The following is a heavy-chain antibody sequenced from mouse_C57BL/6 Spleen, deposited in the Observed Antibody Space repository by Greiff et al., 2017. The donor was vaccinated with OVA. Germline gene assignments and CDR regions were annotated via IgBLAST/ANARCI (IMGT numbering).Heavy chain of an antibody. CDR2: ISYSGST. Sequence: VQLQQSGPGLAKPSQTLSLTCSVTGYSIPSDYWNWIRKFPGNKLEYMGYISYSGSTYYNPSLKSRISITRDTSKNQYYLQLNSVTTEDTATYYCARGGSYAMDDWGQGTSVTVSS. J-gene: IGHJ4*01. CDR3: ARGGSYAMDD. V-gene: IGHV3-8*01. CDR1: GYSIPSDY.